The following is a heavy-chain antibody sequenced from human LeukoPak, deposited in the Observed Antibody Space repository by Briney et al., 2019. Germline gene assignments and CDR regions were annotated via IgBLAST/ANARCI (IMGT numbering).Heavy chain of an antibody. V-gene: IGHV3-48*03. CDR1: GFTFSSYD. J-gene: IGHJ4*02. Sequence: GGYLRLSCAASGFTFSSYDMNWVRQAPGKGLEWVSYISSSGSGSTKFYADSVKGRFTISRDNAKNSLYLQMNSLRAEDTAVYYCARDGCSSTSCLRAFDYWGQGTLVTVSS. CDR2: ISSSGSGSTK. CDR3: ARDGCSSTSCLRAFDY. D-gene: IGHD2-2*01.